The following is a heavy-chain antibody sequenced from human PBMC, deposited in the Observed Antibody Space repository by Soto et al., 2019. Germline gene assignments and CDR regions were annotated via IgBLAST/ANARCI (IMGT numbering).Heavy chain of an antibody. D-gene: IGHD6-19*01. CDR2: ISYDGSNK. J-gene: IGHJ4*02. V-gene: IGHV3-30*18. Sequence: PGGSLRLSCAASGFTFSSYGMHWVRQAPGKGLEWVAVISYDGSNKYYADSVKGRFTISRDNSKNTLYLQMNSLRAEDTAVYYCAKDLIPYSSGWYDFDYWGQGTLVTVSS. CDR1: GFTFSSYG. CDR3: AKDLIPYSSGWYDFDY.